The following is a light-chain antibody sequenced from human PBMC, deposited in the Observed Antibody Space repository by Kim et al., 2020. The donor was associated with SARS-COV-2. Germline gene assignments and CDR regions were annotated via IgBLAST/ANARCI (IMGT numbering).Light chain of an antibody. V-gene: IGKV1-27*01. J-gene: IGKJ3*01. Sequence: SVGDRVTITGRASQGISNYLAWYQQKPGKVPKLLIYAASTLQSGVPSRFSGSGSGTDFTLTISSLQPEDVATYYCQKYNSAPLITFGPGTKVDIK. CDR1: QGISNY. CDR3: QKYNSAPLIT. CDR2: AAS.